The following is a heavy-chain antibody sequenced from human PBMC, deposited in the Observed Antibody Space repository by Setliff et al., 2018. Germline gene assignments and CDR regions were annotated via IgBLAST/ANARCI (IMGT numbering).Heavy chain of an antibody. D-gene: IGHD6-13*01. V-gene: IGHV1-46*01. CDR1: GYTFTSYY. J-gene: IGHJ4*02. CDR3: ARVPKQDFIAAAYGGRSFFDY. CDR2: INPSGGST. Sequence: ASVKVSCKASGYTFTSYYMHWVRQAPGQGLGWMGIINPSGGSTSYAQKFQGRVTMTRDTSTSTVYMELSSLRSEDTAVYYCARVPKQDFIAAAYGGRSFFDYWGQGTLVTVS.